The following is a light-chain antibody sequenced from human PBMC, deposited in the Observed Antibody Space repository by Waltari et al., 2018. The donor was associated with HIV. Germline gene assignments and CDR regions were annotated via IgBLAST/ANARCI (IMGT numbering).Light chain of an antibody. Sequence: QSVLTQPPSVSGAPGPRVTISCTGSSSNIGTGYDVHWYRQFPVRAPKLLVYGNNNRPSGVPDRFSGSNSGTSASLAITGLQADDEADYYCQSYDSSLSGWVFGGGTKLTVL. V-gene: IGLV1-40*01. CDR1: SSNIGTGYD. CDR3: QSYDSSLSGWV. CDR2: GNN. J-gene: IGLJ3*02.